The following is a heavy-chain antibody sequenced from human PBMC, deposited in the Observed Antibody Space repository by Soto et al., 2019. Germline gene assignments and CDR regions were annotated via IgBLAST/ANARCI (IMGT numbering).Heavy chain of an antibody. D-gene: IGHD5-12*01. CDR2: INPNSGGT. V-gene: IGHV1-2*02. Sequence: EFCCSVPAYAFTGYFMQWIRPATGQGREWMGWINPNSGGTNYAQKFQGSVTMARDTSISTAYMELSRLRSDDTAVYYCARVFQAVSGYDPLDAFDIWGQGTMVTVSS. CDR1: AYAFTGYF. CDR3: ARVFQAVSGYDPLDAFDI. J-gene: IGHJ3*02.